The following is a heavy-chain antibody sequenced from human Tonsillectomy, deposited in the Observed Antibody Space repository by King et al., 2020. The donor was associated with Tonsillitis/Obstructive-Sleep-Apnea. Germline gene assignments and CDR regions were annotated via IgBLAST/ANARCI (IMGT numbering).Heavy chain of an antibody. Sequence: VQLVESGGGLIQPGGSLRLSCAASGFTVSSNYMSWVRQAPGKGLEWVSVIYSGGSTYYADSVKGRFTISRDNSKNTLYLQMNSLRAEDPAVYYCARDKGGARGDSLSLDYWGQGTLVTVSS. J-gene: IGHJ4*02. CDR2: IYSGGST. CDR1: GFTVSSNY. CDR3: ARDKGGARGDSLSLDY. D-gene: IGHD4-17*01. V-gene: IGHV3-53*01.